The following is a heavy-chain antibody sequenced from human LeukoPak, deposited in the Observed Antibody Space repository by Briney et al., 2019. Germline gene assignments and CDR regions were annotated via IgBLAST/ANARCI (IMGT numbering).Heavy chain of an antibody. CDR2: IYYSGST. CDR1: GGSNSSYY. Sequence: SETLSLTCTVSGGSNSSYYWSWIRQPPGKGLEWIGYIYYSGSTNYNPSLKSRVTISVDTSKNQFSLKLSSVTAADTAVYYCARSNAKGGWFDPWGQGTLVTVSS. J-gene: IGHJ5*02. CDR3: ARSNAKGGWFDP. D-gene: IGHD3-16*01. V-gene: IGHV4-59*01.